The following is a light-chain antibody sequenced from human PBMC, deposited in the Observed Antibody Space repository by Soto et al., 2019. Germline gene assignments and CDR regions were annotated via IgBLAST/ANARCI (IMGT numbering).Light chain of an antibody. CDR3: CSYAGTYSYV. CDR1: SSDVGAYNY. Sequence: QSALTQPRSVSGSPGQSVTISCTGTSSDVGAYNYVSWYQQHPGQAPKFMIYDVSKRPSGVPDRSSGSKSGNTASLTISGLQADDEADYYCCSYAGTYSYVFGTGTKVTVL. J-gene: IGLJ1*01. V-gene: IGLV2-11*01. CDR2: DVS.